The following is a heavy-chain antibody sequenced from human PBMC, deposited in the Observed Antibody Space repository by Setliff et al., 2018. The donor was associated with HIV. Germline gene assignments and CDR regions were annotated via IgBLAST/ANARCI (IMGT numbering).Heavy chain of an antibody. CDR3: ARWRTTGTGYYYYGMDV. CDR2: ISSGSSYI. CDR1: GFTFSSYS. D-gene: IGHD1-1*01. Sequence: RLSCLASGFTFSSYSMNWVRQAPGKGLEWVSSISSGSSYIYYADSVKGRFTISRDNAKNSLYLQMNSLRAEDTAVYYCARWRTTGTGYYYYGMDVWGQGTTVTVSS. J-gene: IGHJ6*02. V-gene: IGHV3-21*01.